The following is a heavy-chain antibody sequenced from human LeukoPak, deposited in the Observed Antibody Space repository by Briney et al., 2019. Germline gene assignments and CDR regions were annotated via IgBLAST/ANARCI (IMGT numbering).Heavy chain of an antibody. CDR2: ISGRGGTI. CDR3: AKSRDGYNGGAFDL. V-gene: IGHV3-23*01. J-gene: IGHJ3*01. CDR1: GFTFSSYD. Sequence: GGSLRLSCEASGFTFSSYDMNWVRQAPGKGLEGVSGISGRGGTIYYADSVKGRFTISRDNSKNTLYLQMNSLRAEDTAVYYCAKSRDGYNGGAFDLWGQGTMVTVSS. D-gene: IGHD5-24*01.